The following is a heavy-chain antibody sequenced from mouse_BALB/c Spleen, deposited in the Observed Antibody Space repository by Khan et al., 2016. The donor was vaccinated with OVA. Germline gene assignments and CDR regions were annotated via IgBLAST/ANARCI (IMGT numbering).Heavy chain of an antibody. D-gene: IGHD2-1*01. CDR2: IWSGGST. CDR1: DFSLTNYG. V-gene: IGHV2-2*02. CDR3: ARSPYGNYASWFAY. Sequence: QVQLKQSGPGLVQPSQSLSITCTVSDFSLTNYGVHWVRQSPGKGLEWLGVIWSGGSTDYNAAFISRLTISKDNSKSHVFVKMNSLQANDTAIYYCARSPYGNYASWFAYWGQGTLGTVSA. J-gene: IGHJ3*01.